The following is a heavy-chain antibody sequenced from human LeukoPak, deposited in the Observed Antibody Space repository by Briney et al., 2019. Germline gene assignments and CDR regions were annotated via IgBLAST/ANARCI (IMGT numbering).Heavy chain of an antibody. V-gene: IGHV1-46*01. J-gene: IGHJ3*02. CDR2: INPSGGST. D-gene: IGHD2-8*01. CDR1: GYTFTSYY. CDR3: ARELKSLDAFDI. Sequence: ASVKVSCTASGYTFTSYYMHWVRQAPGQGLEWMGIINPSGGSTSYAQKFQGRVTMTRDTSTSTVYMELSSLRSEDTAVYYCARELKSLDAFDIWGQGTMVTASS.